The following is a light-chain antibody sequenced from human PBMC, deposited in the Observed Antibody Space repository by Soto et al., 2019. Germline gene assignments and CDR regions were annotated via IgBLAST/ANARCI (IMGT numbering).Light chain of an antibody. Sequence: EIVMAQSPATLSVSTGERATLSFSASQSVSSNLPWYQQNPAQAPRLLTYGASTRATGIPARSSGSGPGTEFTLTISSLQSEDFPVYYCQQYNNRPRTFGPGTKV. V-gene: IGKV3-15*01. CDR3: QQYNNRPRT. CDR2: GAS. J-gene: IGKJ1*01. CDR1: QSVSSN.